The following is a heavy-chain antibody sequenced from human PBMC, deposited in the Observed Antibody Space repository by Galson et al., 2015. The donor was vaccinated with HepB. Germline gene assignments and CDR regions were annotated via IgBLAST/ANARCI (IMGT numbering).Heavy chain of an antibody. Sequence: SLRLSCAASGFTFSSYGMHWVRQAPGKGLEWVAVISYDGSNKYYADSVKGRFTISRDNSKNTLYLQMNSLRAEDTAVYYCAKRRGVATEKYYFDYWGQGTLVTVSS. D-gene: IGHD5-12*01. CDR2: ISYDGSNK. CDR1: GFTFSSYG. V-gene: IGHV3-30*18. J-gene: IGHJ4*02. CDR3: AKRRGVATEKYYFDY.